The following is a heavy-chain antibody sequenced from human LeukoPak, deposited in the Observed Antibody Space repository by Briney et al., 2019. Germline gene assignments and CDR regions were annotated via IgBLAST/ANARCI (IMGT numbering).Heavy chain of an antibody. J-gene: IGHJ4*02. CDR2: IWYDGSNK. CDR3: ARDRRYILTGYYPGPVDY. Sequence: HPGGSLRLSCAASGFTFSSYGMHWVRQAPGKGLEWVAVIWYDGSNKYYADSVKGRFTISRDNSKNTLYLQMNSLRAEDTAVYYCARDRRYILTGYYPGPVDYWGQGTLVTVSS. D-gene: IGHD3-9*01. V-gene: IGHV3-33*08. CDR1: GFTFSSYG.